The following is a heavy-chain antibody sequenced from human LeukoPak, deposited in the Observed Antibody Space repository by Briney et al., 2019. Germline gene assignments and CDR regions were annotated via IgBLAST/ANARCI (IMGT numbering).Heavy chain of an antibody. D-gene: IGHD2-2*02. CDR3: ARGALIVVVPAAIPYYYGMDV. Sequence: GASVKVSCKASGYTFTSYYMHWVRQAPGQGLEWMGIINPSGGSTNYAQKFQGRVTITADESTSTAYMELSSLRSEDTAVYYCARGALIVVVPAAIPYYYGMDVWGQGTTVTVSS. V-gene: IGHV1-46*01. CDR1: GYTFTSYY. J-gene: IGHJ6*02. CDR2: INPSGGST.